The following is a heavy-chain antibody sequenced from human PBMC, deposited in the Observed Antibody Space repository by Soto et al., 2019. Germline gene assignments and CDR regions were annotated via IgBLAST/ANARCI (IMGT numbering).Heavy chain of an antibody. J-gene: IGHJ6*02. CDR2: IIPIFGTA. V-gene: IGHV1-69*12. CDR3: ASHSGRSPKGRYYYGMDV. CDR1: GGTFSSYA. Sequence: QVQLVQSGAEVKKPGSSVKVSCKASGGTFSSYAISWVRQAPGQGLEWMGGIIPIFGTADYAQKFQGRVTIPAGEXTXTXXMELSSVGAEDTAVYCCASHSGRSPKGRYYYGMDVWGQGTTVTVSS. D-gene: IGHD1-26*01.